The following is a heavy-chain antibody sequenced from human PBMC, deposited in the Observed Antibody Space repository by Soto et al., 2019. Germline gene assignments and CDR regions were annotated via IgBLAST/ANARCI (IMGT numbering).Heavy chain of an antibody. D-gene: IGHD3-9*01. CDR1: GYTFSNYD. J-gene: IGHJ4*02. CDR2: INTGNGNT. CDR3: VRDYYDNLTGPKPFDY. V-gene: IGHV1-3*04. Sequence: ASGKVSCKASGYTFSNYDINWVRQAPGQRLEWMGWINTGNGNTKYSQKLQGRVTITRDTSASTAHMEVSSLRSEDTAVYYCVRDYYDNLTGPKPFDYWGPGTLVTVSS.